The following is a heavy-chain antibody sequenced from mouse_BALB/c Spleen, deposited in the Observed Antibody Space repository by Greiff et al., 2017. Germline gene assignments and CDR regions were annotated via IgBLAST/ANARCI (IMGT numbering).Heavy chain of an antibody. V-gene: IGHV1-7*01. J-gene: IGHJ3*01. CDR3: GSSFAY. CDR2: INPSTGYT. CDR1: GYTFTSYW. Sequence: QVQLKESGAELAKPGASVKMSCKASGYTFTSYWMHWVKQRPGQGLEWIGYINPSTGYTEYNQKFKDKATLTADKSSSTAYMQLSSLTSEDSAVYYCGSSFAYWGQGTLVTVSA.